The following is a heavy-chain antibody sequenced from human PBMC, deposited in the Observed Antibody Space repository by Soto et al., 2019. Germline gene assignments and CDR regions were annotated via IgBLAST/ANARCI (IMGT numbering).Heavy chain of an antibody. CDR3: ARDARVGATSARAFDI. CDR1: GYTFTGYY. CDR2: INPNSGGT. Sequence: GASVKVSCKASGYTFTGYYMHWVRQAPGQGLEWMGWINPNSGGTNYAQKFQGWVTMTRDTSISTAYMELSRLRSDDTAVYYCARDARVGATSARAFDIWGQGTMVTVSS. V-gene: IGHV1-2*04. J-gene: IGHJ3*02. D-gene: IGHD1-26*01.